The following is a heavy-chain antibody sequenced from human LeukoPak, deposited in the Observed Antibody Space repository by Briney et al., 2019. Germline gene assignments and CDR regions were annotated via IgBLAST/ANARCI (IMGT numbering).Heavy chain of an antibody. J-gene: IGHJ4*02. Sequence: GGSLRLSCTASGFTFSSSEMNWVRQTPGKGLECVSSISSSGTTIYYADSVKGRFTISRDNAKNSLYLQMNSLRAEDTAVYYCARDRNTDFWSGYYTNYCDYWGQGTLVTVSS. CDR2: ISSSGTTI. CDR1: GFTFSSSE. V-gene: IGHV3-48*03. CDR3: ARDRNTDFWSGYYTNYCDY. D-gene: IGHD3-3*01.